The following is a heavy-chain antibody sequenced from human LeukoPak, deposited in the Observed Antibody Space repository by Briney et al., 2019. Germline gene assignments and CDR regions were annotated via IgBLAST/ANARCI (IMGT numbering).Heavy chain of an antibody. CDR3: ARHDPEAAASF. V-gene: IGHV4-39*01. Sequence: SETLSLTCTVSGGSISSSSYYWGWLRQPPGKGLEWIGSIYYSGSTYYNPSLKSRVTISVDTSKNQFSLKLSSVTAADTAVYYCARHDPEAAASFWGQGTLVTVSS. CDR1: GGSISSSSYY. J-gene: IGHJ4*02. D-gene: IGHD6-13*01. CDR2: IYYSGST.